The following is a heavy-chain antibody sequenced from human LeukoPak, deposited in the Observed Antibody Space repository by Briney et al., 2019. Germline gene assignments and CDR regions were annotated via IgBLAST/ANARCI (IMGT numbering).Heavy chain of an antibody. D-gene: IGHD1-1*01. Sequence: SDTLSLTCTVSGGSISSYYWSWIRQPPGKGLEWIGYMYYSGSTNYNPSLKSRVTISGDMSKNQFSLKLSSVTAADTAVYYCARAERRYWFDPWGQGTLVTVSS. CDR3: ARAERRYWFDP. CDR1: GGSISSYY. CDR2: MYYSGST. J-gene: IGHJ5*02. V-gene: IGHV4-59*07.